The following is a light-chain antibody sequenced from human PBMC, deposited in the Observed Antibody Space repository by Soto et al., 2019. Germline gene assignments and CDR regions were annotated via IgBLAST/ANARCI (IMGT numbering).Light chain of an antibody. Sequence: EIVLTQSPATLSLSPGDRATLSCRASQSISSYLAWYQQKPGQAPRLLIYDASNRATGIPARFSGSGSGTDFTLNISSLEPEDFAVYYCQQRSSWLTFGGGTKVEIK. CDR2: DAS. V-gene: IGKV3-11*01. CDR3: QQRSSWLT. J-gene: IGKJ4*01. CDR1: QSISSY.